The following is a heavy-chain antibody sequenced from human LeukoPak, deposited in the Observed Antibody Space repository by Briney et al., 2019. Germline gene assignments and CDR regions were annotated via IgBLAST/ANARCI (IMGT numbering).Heavy chain of an antibody. CDR3: AREGYCSSTSCSNDAFDI. J-gene: IGHJ3*02. V-gene: IGHV3-7*01. CDR2: IKQDGSEK. D-gene: IGHD2-2*01. CDR1: GFTFSSYW. Sequence: GGSLRLSCVASGFTFSSYWMSWVRQAPGKGLEWVANIKQDGSEKYYVDSVKGRFTISRDNAKNSLYLQMNSLRAEDTAVYYCAREGYCSSTSCSNDAFDIWGQGTMVTVSS.